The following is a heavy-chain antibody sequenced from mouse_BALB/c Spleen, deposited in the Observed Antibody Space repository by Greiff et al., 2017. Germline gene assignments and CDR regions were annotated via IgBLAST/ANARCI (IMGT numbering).Heavy chain of an antibody. CDR2: ISYSGST. J-gene: IGHJ2*01. Sequence: EVQLQESGPGLVKPSQSLSLTCTVTGYSITSDYAWNWIRQFPGNKLEWMGYISYSGSTSYNPSLKSRISITRDTSKNQFFLQLNSVTTEDTATYYCAIITTVVADYWGQGTTLTVSS. CDR1: GYSITSDYA. V-gene: IGHV3-2*02. CDR3: AIITTVVADY. D-gene: IGHD1-1*01.